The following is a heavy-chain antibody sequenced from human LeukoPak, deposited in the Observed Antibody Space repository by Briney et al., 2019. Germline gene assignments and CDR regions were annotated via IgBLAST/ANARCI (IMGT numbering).Heavy chain of an antibody. V-gene: IGHV3-21*01. Sequence: PGGSLRLSCAASGFIFTNYNLNWVRQALGKGLEWISSISGGSTYIYYADSVKGRFTISRDNSKNTLYLQMNSLRAEDTAVYYCAKGPSGYSYGYVGYWGQGTLVTVSS. CDR2: ISGGSTYI. D-gene: IGHD5-18*01. CDR1: GFIFTNYN. J-gene: IGHJ4*02. CDR3: AKGPSGYSYGYVGY.